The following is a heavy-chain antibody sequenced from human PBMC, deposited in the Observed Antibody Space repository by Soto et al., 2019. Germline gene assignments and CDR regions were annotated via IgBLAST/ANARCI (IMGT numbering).Heavy chain of an antibody. J-gene: IGHJ4*02. Sequence: GSLRLSCAASGFTFSSYEMNWVRQAPGKGLEWVSYISSSGSTIYYADSVKGRFTISRDNAKNSLYLQMNSLRAEDTAVYYCARVIQAAQWVFDYWGQGTLVTVSS. D-gene: IGHD1-26*01. V-gene: IGHV3-48*03. CDR1: GFTFSSYE. CDR3: ARVIQAAQWVFDY. CDR2: ISSSGSTI.